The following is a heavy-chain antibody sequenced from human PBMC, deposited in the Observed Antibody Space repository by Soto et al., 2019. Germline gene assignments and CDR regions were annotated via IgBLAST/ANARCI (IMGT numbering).Heavy chain of an antibody. V-gene: IGHV3-23*01. CDR2: ISPNGQGI. Sequence: EVKLLESGGGLVQPGGSLRLSCGVSGFTVTSNGVSWVRQAPGKGLEWVSAISPNGQGIWYADSVKGRFTISSDISRNTVFLQMDSLRAEDTAVYYCAKDPQYPRDYFHYWGQGTLVTVSS. CDR1: GFTVTSNG. CDR3: AKDPQYPRDYFHY. J-gene: IGHJ4*02. D-gene: IGHD4-4*01.